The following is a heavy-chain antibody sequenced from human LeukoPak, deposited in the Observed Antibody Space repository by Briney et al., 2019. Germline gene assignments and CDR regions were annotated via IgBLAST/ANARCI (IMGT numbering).Heavy chain of an antibody. V-gene: IGHV4-31*03. Sequence: PSETLSLTCTVSGGSISSGGYYWSWIRQHPGKGLEWIGYIYYSGSTYYNPSLKSRVTISVDTSKNQFSLKLSSVTAADTAVYYCAREAPRNDYGDYVDYYGMDVWGQGTTVTVSS. CDR2: IYYSGST. CDR3: AREAPRNDYGDYVDYYGMDV. D-gene: IGHD4-17*01. CDR1: GGSISSGGYY. J-gene: IGHJ6*02.